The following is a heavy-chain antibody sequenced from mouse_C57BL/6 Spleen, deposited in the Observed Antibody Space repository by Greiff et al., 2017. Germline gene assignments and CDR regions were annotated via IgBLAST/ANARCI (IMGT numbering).Heavy chain of an antibody. CDR2: IDPETGGT. CDR1: GYTFTDYE. V-gene: IGHV1-15*01. J-gene: IGHJ3*01. D-gene: IGHD2-1*01. CDR3: TRRNGNSWFAY. Sequence: LQESGAELVRPGASVTLSCKASGYTFTDYEMHWVKQTPVHGLEWIGAIDPETGGTAYNQKFKGKAILTADKSSSTAYMELRSLTSEDSAVYYCTRRNGNSWFAYWGQGTLVTVSA.